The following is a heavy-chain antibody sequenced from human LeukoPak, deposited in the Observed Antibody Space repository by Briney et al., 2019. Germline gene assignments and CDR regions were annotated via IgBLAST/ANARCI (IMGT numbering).Heavy chain of an antibody. CDR2: ISSNGGST. J-gene: IGHJ3*01. CDR1: GFTFSSYA. CDR3: ARDWAPRQPVTTIDY. Sequence: GGSLRLSCSASGFTFSSYAMHWVRQAPGKGLEYVSAISSNGGSTYYADSVKGRFTISRDNSKNTLYLQMNSLRAEDTAVYYCARDWAPRQPVTTIDYWGQGTMVTVSS. V-gene: IGHV3-64*04. D-gene: IGHD4-17*01.